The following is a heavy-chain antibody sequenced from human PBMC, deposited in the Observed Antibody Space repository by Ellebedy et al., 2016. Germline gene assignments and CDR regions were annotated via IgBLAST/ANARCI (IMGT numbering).Heavy chain of an antibody. J-gene: IGHJ3*01. CDR1: GFSVTSND. CDR2: IYGGGTS. Sequence: GESLKISXAASGFSVTSNDMSWVRQAPGKGLELVSLIYGGGTSYYAESVKGRFTISRDNSKKTLYLQMSGLGVEDTAVYYCVTRHNGAFDLWGQGTMVTVSS. D-gene: IGHD2-8*01. V-gene: IGHV3-53*01. CDR3: VTRHNGAFDL.